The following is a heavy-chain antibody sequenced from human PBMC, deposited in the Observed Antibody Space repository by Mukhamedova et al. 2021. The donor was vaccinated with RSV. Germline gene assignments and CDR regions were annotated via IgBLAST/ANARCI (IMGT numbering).Heavy chain of an antibody. Sequence: GGTTDYAAPVKGRFTISRDDSKNTLYLQMNSLKTEDTAVYYCKGAGYYDTSAYRVDYWGWGTLLTFS. CDR2: GGTT. D-gene: IGHD3-22*01. V-gene: IGHV3-15*01. CDR3: KGAGYYDTSAYRVDY. J-gene: IGHJ4*02.